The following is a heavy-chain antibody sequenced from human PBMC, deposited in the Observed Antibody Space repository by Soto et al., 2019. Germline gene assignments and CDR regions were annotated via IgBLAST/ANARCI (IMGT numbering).Heavy chain of an antibody. D-gene: IGHD6-13*01. J-gene: IGHJ4*02. CDR2: ISGSGGST. CDR3: AKVKGFFEAAGALLFDY. Sequence: GGSLRLSCAAFGFTFSSYAMSWVRQAPGKGLEWVSAISGSGGSTYYADSVKGRFTISRDNSKNTLYLQMNSLRAEDTAVYYCAKVKGFFEAAGALLFDYWGQGTLVTVSS. CDR1: GFTFSSYA. V-gene: IGHV3-23*01.